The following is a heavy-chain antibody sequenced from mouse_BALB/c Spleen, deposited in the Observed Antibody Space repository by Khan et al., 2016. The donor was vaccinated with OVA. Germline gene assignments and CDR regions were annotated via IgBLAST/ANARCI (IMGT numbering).Heavy chain of an antibody. CDR2: ISDGGSYT. J-gene: IGHJ3*01. Sequence: EVELVESGGGLVKPGGSLKLSCAASGFTFSDYYMYWVRQTPEKRLEWVATISDGGSYTSYPDSVKGRFTISSSTAKNNLYLQMSSLKSEDTAMYYCARGGYGSFAFWGQGTLVTVSA. V-gene: IGHV5-4*02. CDR1: GFTFSDYY. D-gene: IGHD2-14*01. CDR3: ARGGYGSFAF.